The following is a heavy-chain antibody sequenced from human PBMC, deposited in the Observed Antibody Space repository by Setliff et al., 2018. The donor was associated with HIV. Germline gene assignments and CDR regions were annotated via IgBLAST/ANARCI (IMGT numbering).Heavy chain of an antibody. CDR1: GDSISGYY. V-gene: IGHV4-4*07. Sequence: PSETLSLTCTSSGDSISGYYWSWIRQPAGKGLEWIGRMHTSGNTNYNPSLKSRVTMSVDTSKNQFSLRLSSVTAADTAVYYCARDQKGYSYGYFDSWGQGTLVTVS. J-gene: IGHJ4*02. D-gene: IGHD5-18*01. CDR2: MHTSGNT. CDR3: ARDQKGYSYGYFDS.